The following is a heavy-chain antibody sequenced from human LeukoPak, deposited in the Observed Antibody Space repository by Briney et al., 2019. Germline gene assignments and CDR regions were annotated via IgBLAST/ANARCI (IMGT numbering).Heavy chain of an antibody. J-gene: IGHJ3*02. Sequence: SETLSLTCTVSGGSISSGSYYWSWIRQPAGKGLEWIGRIYTSGSTNYNPSLKSRVTISVDTSKNQFSLKLCSVTAADTAVYYCASAGYSDAFGIWGQGTMVTVSS. CDR1: GGSISSGSYY. CDR2: IYTSGST. D-gene: IGHD5-18*01. V-gene: IGHV4-61*02. CDR3: ASAGYSDAFGI.